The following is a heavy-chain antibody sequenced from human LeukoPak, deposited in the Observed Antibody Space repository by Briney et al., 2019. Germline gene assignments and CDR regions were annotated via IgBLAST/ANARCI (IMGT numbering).Heavy chain of an antibody. Sequence: VASVKVSCKASGYTFTSYDINWVRQATGQGLEWMGWMNPNSGNRGYAQKFQGRVTMTRNTSISTAYMELSSLRSVDTAVYYCARGYSRGPDYFDYWGQGTLVTVSS. CDR3: ARGYSRGPDYFDY. D-gene: IGHD6-19*01. CDR2: MNPNSGNR. V-gene: IGHV1-8*01. CDR1: GYTFTSYD. J-gene: IGHJ4*02.